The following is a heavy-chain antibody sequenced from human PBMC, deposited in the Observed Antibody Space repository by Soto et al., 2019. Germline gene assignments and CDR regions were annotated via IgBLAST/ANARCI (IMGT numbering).Heavy chain of an antibody. CDR3: AKDLIRQVLPEVWFDP. D-gene: IGHD2-2*01. J-gene: IGHJ5*02. CDR1: GFPFCRYS. CDR2: ISGSGGST. Sequence: GGSLRPSCSASGFPFCRYSLNWVRQAPGEGLEWVSAISGSGGSTYYADSVKGRFTISRDNSKNTLYLQMNSLRAEDTAVYYCAKDLIRQVLPEVWFDPWGQGTLVTVSS. V-gene: IGHV3-23*01.